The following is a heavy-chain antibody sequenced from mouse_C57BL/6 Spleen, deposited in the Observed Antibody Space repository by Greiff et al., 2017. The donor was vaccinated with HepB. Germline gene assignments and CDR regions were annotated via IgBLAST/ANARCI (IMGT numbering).Heavy chain of an antibody. CDR1: GFTFSSYA. D-gene: IGHD1-1*01. Sequence: VHLVESGGGLVKPGGSLKLSCAASGFTFSSYAMSWVRQTPEKRLEWVATISDGGSYTYYPDNVKGRFTISRDNAKNNLYLQMSHLKSEDTAMYYCARVDYYGSSSFAYWGQGTLVTVSA. CDR2: ISDGGSYT. J-gene: IGHJ3*01. CDR3: ARVDYYGSSSFAY. V-gene: IGHV5-4*01.